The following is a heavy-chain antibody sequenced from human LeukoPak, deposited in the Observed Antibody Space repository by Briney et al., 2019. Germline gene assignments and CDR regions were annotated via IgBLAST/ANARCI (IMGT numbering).Heavy chain of an antibody. CDR1: GFTFSSYA. Sequence: RSLRLSCAASGFTFSSYAMHWVRQAPGKGLEWVAVISYDGSNKYYADSVKGRFTISRDNSKNTLYLQMNSLRAEDTAVYYCARVAAGTFDYWGQGTLVTVSS. J-gene: IGHJ4*02. V-gene: IGHV3-30-3*01. CDR3: ARVAAGTFDY. CDR2: ISYDGSNK. D-gene: IGHD6-13*01.